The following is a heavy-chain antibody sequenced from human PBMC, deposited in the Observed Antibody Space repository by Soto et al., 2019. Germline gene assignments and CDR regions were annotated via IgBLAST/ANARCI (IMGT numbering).Heavy chain of an antibody. CDR3: ARGDYGDCFDP. CDR2: ISSSSSTI. V-gene: IGHV3-48*02. D-gene: IGHD4-17*01. CDR1: GFILNSYG. Sequence: EVQLVESGGGLVQPGGSLRLSCVASGFILNSYGMNWVRQAPGKGLEWVSYISSSSSTIYYADSAKGRFSISRDNAKNSLFLQMNSLRDDDTAVYYCARGDYGDCFDPWGQGTLVTVSS. J-gene: IGHJ5*02.